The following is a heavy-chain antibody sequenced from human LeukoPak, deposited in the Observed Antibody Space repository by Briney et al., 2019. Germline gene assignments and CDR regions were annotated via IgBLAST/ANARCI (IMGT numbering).Heavy chain of an antibody. Sequence: SVTVSCKASGRTFSSYAISWVRQAAGQGLEWTGGIIPIFGTANYAQKFQGRVTITADESTSTAYMELSSLRSEDTAVYYCATGAGWAAAGNYYYYGMDVWGKGTTVTVS. D-gene: IGHD6-13*01. CDR1: GRTFSSYA. V-gene: IGHV1-69*13. CDR2: IIPIFGTA. J-gene: IGHJ6*04. CDR3: ATGAGWAAAGNYYYYGMDV.